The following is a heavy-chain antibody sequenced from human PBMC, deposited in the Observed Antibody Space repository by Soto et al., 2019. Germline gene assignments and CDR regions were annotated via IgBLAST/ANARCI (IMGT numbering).Heavy chain of an antibody. CDR1: GFTFSSYT. Sequence: GGFLRLSCAASGFTFSSYTMNWVRQAPGKGLEWVSYISSSSTTIYYTDSVKGRFTISRDNAKNSLYLQMNSLRVEDTAVYYCARYSWATTVTRNIDYWGQGTLVTVSS. CDR3: ARYSWATTVTRNIDY. D-gene: IGHD4-17*01. CDR2: ISSSSTTI. V-gene: IGHV3-48*01. J-gene: IGHJ4*02.